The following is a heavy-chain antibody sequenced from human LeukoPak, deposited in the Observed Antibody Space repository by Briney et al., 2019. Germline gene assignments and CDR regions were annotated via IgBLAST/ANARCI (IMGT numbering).Heavy chain of an antibody. J-gene: IGHJ4*02. CDR2: IIPIFGTA. V-gene: IGHV1-69*05. CDR1: GGTFSSYA. Sequence: SVKVSCKASGGTFSSYAISWVRQAPGQGLEWTGRIIPIFGTANYAQKFQGRVTITTDESTSTAYMELSSLRSEDTAVYYCAKGDYSNSYNYWGQGTLVTVSS. CDR3: AKGDYSNSYNY. D-gene: IGHD4-17*01.